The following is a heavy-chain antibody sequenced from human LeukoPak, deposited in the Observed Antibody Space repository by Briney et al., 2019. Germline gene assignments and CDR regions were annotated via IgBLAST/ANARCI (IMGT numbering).Heavy chain of an antibody. CDR2: IIPIFGTA. J-gene: IGHJ6*03. V-gene: IGHV1-69*13. CDR1: GGTFSSYA. D-gene: IGHD5-12*01. CDR3: ARGATIDYYYYYYMDV. Sequence: GASVKVSCKASGGTFSSYAISWVRQAPGRGLEWMGGIIPIFGTANYAQKFQGRVTITADESTSTAYMELSSLRSEDTAVYYCARGATIDYYYYYYMDVWGKGTTVTISS.